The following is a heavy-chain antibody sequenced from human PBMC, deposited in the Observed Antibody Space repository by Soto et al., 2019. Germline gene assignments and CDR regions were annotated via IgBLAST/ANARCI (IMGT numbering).Heavy chain of an antibody. J-gene: IGHJ4*02. CDR1: GGSISSSSYY. D-gene: IGHD3-22*01. CDR3: ARRSGYYGRSY. V-gene: IGHV4-39*01. Sequence: SETLSLTCTVSGGSISSSSYYWGWIRQPPGKGLEWIGSIYYSGSTYYNPSLKSRVTISVDTSKNQFSLKLSSVTAADTAVYYCARRSGYYGRSYWGQGTLVTVSS. CDR2: IYYSGST.